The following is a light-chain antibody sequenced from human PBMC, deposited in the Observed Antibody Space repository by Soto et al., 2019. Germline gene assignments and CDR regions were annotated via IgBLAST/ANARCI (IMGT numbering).Light chain of an antibody. J-gene: IGKJ5*01. CDR2: DTS. Sequence: EVVMRQSPATLSVSQGEGATPSCRASQGIGDTLAWYQHKPGQTPRLLIYDTSTRATGVPTRFSGSRSGAEFTLTINSLQSEDFGIYYCQQYGNSPPITFGQGTRLEI. V-gene: IGKV3-15*01. CDR1: QGIGDT. CDR3: QQYGNSPPIT.